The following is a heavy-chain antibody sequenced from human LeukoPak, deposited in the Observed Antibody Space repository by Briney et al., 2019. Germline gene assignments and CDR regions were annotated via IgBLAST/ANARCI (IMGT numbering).Heavy chain of an antibody. V-gene: IGHV3-30*18. CDR1: GFTFSSYW. CDR2: ISYDGSNK. CDR3: AKDRLHGSADAFDI. J-gene: IGHJ3*02. D-gene: IGHD3-10*01. Sequence: TGGSLRLSCAASGFTFSSYWMRWVRQAPGKGLEWVAVISYDGSNKYYADSVKGRFTISRDNSKNTLYLQMNSLRAEDTAVYYCAKDRLHGSADAFDIWGQGTMVTVSS.